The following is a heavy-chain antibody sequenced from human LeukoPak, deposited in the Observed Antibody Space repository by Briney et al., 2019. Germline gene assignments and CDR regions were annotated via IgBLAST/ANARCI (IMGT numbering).Heavy chain of an antibody. CDR1: GYTFTTYP. D-gene: IGHD3-22*01. CDR3: VRGIDTTGYFNY. V-gene: IGHV7-4-1*02. CDR2: IDTNTGSP. Sequence: ASVKVSCTASGYTFTTYPINWVRQAPGQGLEWMGWIDTNTGSPTYAQGLTGRFVFSLDTSVSTAFLQINSLEAEDAALYFCVRGIDTTGYFNYWGRGTLVTVSS. J-gene: IGHJ4*02.